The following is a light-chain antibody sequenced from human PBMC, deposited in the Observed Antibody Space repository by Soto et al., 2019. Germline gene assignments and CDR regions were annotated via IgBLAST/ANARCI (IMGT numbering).Light chain of an antibody. CDR3: SSHTTSTTLV. CDR1: SSDVGGYNF. J-gene: IGLJ2*01. CDR2: DVS. V-gene: IGLV2-14*01. Sequence: QSALTQPASVSGSPGQSITISCTGTSSDVGGYNFVSWYQQHPGKAPKLMIYDVSNRPSGVSDRFSGSKSDNMASLTISGLRVEDEADYYCSSHTTSTTLVFGGGTKLTVL.